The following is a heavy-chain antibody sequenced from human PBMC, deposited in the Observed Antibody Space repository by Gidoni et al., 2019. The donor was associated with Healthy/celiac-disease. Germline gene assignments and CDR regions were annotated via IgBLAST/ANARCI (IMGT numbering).Heavy chain of an antibody. CDR1: GFPFSSDA. V-gene: IGHV3-23*04. Sequence: EVQLVESGGGLVQPGGSLRLSCAASGFPFSSDAMSWVRQGPGKGLEWVSAISGSGGSTDYADSVKGRFTISRDNSKNTLYLQMNSLRAEDTAVYYCAKGPGDYENYFDYWGQGTLVTVSS. J-gene: IGHJ4*02. D-gene: IGHD4-17*01. CDR3: AKGPGDYENYFDY. CDR2: ISGSGGST.